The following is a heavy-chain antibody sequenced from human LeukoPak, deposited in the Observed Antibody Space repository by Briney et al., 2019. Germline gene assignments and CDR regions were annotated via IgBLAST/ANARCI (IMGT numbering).Heavy chain of an antibody. J-gene: IGHJ4*02. D-gene: IGHD3-16*01. Sequence: GGSLRLSCAASGFTFSNYAMSWVRQAPGKGLEWVSTISGTVDSTYYADSVKGRFTISRDNSKNTMYLQMNSLRAEDTAVYYCARDHSGDYGIPNGFDYWGQGTLVTVSS. CDR3: ARDHSGDYGIPNGFDY. CDR2: ISGTVDST. V-gene: IGHV3-23*01. CDR1: GFTFSNYA.